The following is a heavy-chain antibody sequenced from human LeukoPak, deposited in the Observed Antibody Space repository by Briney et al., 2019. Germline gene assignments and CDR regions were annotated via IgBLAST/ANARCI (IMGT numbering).Heavy chain of an antibody. CDR1: GFTFSSYA. Sequence: GGSLRLSCAASGFTFSSYAMSWVRQAPGKGLEWVSAISGSGGSTYYADSVKGRFTISRDNSKNTLYLQMNSLRAEDTAVYYCAKGRKGKITMIVVVITTALQHWGQGTLDTVSS. V-gene: IGHV3-23*01. D-gene: IGHD3-22*01. CDR2: ISGSGGST. CDR3: AKGRKGKITMIVVVITTALQH. J-gene: IGHJ1*01.